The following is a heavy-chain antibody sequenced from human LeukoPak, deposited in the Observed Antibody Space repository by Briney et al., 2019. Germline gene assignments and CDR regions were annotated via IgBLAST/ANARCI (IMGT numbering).Heavy chain of an antibody. V-gene: IGHV3-33*01. D-gene: IGHD3-10*01. Sequence: GGSLRLSCAASGFSFSNRGMHWVRQAPGKRLEWVAVIWDDGNNKRYANSVNGRFTISRDNSENTLYLQMNGLTAEDTAMYYCAGDSYQDYYGRFDPWGQGTLVIVSS. CDR3: AGDSYQDYYGRFDP. J-gene: IGHJ5*02. CDR2: IWDDGNNK. CDR1: GFSFSNRG.